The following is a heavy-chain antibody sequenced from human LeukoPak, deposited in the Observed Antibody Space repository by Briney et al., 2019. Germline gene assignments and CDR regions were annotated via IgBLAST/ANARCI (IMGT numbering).Heavy chain of an antibody. CDR1: GLTFSSYW. J-gene: IGHJ1*01. V-gene: IGHV3-7*04. CDR3: AKEYYYDNSYDFQH. CDR2: IKKDGSEK. D-gene: IGHD3-22*01. Sequence: GGSLRLSCAASGLTFSSYWMSWVRQAPGKGLEWVANIKKDGSEKYYVDSVKGRFTISRDNAKNSLYLQMNSLRADDTAVYHCAKEYYYDNSYDFQHWGQGTLVTVSS.